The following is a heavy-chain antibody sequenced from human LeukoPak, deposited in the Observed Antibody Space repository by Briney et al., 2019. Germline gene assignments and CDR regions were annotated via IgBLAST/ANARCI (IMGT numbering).Heavy chain of an antibody. J-gene: IGHJ4*02. D-gene: IGHD1-26*01. CDR2: IIGSSDLI. CDR1: EFTFSTYS. Sequence: GGSLRLSCAASEFTFSTYSMNWVRQAPGKGLEWVSFIIGSSDLIYYADSVKGRFTISRDNAKNSLYLQMNSLRDEDTAVYYCARVRGATLSHHYFDYWGQGALVTVSS. V-gene: IGHV3-48*02. CDR3: ARVRGATLSHHYFDY.